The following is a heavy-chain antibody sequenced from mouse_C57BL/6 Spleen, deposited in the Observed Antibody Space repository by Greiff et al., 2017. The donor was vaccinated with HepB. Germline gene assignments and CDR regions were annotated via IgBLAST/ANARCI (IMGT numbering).Heavy chain of an antibody. CDR2: IDPSDSET. Sequence: QVQLQQPGAELVRPGSSVKLSCKASGYTFTSYWMHWVKQRPIQGLEWIGNIDPSDSETNYNQKFKDKATLTVDKSSSTAYMQLSSLTSEDSAVYYCAFITTVAFDYWGQGTTLIVSS. CDR1: GYTFTSYW. V-gene: IGHV1-52*01. J-gene: IGHJ2*01. D-gene: IGHD1-1*01. CDR3: AFITTVAFDY.